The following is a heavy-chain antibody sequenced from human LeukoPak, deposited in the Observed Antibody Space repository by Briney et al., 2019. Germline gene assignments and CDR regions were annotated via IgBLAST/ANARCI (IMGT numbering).Heavy chain of an antibody. CDR3: AKVGYYYDSSGYRDY. Sequence: PGGSLRLSCAASGFTFSSYAMSWVRQAPGKGLEWVSAISGSGGSTYYADSVEGRFTISRDNSKNTLYLQMNSLRAEDTAVYYCAKVGYYYDSSGYRDYWGQGTLVTVSS. D-gene: IGHD3-22*01. J-gene: IGHJ4*02. CDR1: GFTFSSYA. CDR2: ISGSGGST. V-gene: IGHV3-23*01.